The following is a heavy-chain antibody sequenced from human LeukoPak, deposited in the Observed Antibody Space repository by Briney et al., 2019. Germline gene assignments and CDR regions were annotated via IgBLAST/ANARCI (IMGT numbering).Heavy chain of an antibody. CDR1: GGSISSSY. CDR3: VRGYYDSSGYSNTFDI. Sequence: SETLSLTCTVSGGSISSSYWSWIRKPPGKGLEWIGYIYYTGSTNYNPSLNSRVTMSLDTSKSQFSLKLTSVTAADTALYYCVRGYYDSSGYSNTFDIWSQGTMVTVSS. J-gene: IGHJ3*02. V-gene: IGHV4-59*01. CDR2: IYYTGST. D-gene: IGHD3-22*01.